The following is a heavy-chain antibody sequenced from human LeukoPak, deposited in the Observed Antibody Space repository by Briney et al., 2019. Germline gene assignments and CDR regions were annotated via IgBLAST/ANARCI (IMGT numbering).Heavy chain of an antibody. J-gene: IGHJ4*02. Sequence: ASETLSLTCTVSGYPIRNTYYWGWIRQPPGKGLEWIGHIHYSGTTYYNPSLKSRVTISVDTSKNQFSLKLSSVTAADTAVYYCARRAVVVPADFDHWGQGTLVTVSS. V-gene: IGHV4-38-2*02. CDR2: IHYSGTT. CDR3: ARRAVVVPADFDH. D-gene: IGHD2-2*01. CDR1: GYPIRNTYY.